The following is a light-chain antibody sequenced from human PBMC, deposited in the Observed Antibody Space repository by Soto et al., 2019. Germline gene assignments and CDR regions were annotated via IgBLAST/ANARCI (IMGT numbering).Light chain of an antibody. CDR2: QVR. CDR1: SSDIGAYDY. J-gene: IGLJ1*01. V-gene: IGLV2-14*01. CDR3: NSYSSSSTRHV. Sequence: QSALTQPASVSGSPGQSITVSCTGTSSDIGAYDYVSWYQHHPGKPPKLIIFQVRNRPSGISNRFSGSKSGNTASLTISGLQAEDEADYYCNSYSSSSTRHVFGTGTKLTVL.